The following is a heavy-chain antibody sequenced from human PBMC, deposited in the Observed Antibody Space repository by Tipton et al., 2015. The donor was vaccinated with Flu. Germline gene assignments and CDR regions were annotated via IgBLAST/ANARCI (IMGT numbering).Heavy chain of an antibody. CDR1: GYSISSGSY. D-gene: IGHD3-22*01. Sequence: LRLSCAVSGYSISSGSYWGWIRQPPGKGLEWIGSIYHSGSIYSNPSLQSRVTISVDTSKNQFSLNLSSVTAADTAVYYCARQPYYSESSGQAAFDIWGQGTRVTVSS. J-gene: IGHJ3*02. V-gene: IGHV4-38-2*01. CDR2: IYHSGSI. CDR3: ARQPYYSESSGQAAFDI.